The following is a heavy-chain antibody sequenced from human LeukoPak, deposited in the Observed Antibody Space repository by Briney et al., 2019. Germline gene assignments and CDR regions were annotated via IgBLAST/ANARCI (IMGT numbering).Heavy chain of an antibody. V-gene: IGHV3-30*18. Sequence: PGGSLRLSCAASGFTFSNSAMHWVRQAPDKGLEWVAVISHDGNDKYYTDSVKGRFTISRDNPKNTLYLQMNSLRAEDTAVYYCVKDVDAFDIWGQGTMVTVSS. CDR1: GFTFSNSA. CDR2: ISHDGNDK. J-gene: IGHJ3*02. CDR3: VKDVDAFDI.